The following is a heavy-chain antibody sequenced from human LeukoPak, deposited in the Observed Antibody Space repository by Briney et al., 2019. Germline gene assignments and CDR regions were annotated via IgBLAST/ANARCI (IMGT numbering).Heavy chain of an antibody. CDR1: GGSISSYY. D-gene: IGHD2-2*01. CDR3: ARDLGCSSTSCSNAFDI. V-gene: IGHV4-59*01. J-gene: IGHJ3*02. CDR2: IYYSGST. Sequence: SETLSLTCTVSGGSISSYYWSWIRQPPGKGLEWIGYIYYSGSTNYNPSLKSRVTISVDTSKNQFSLKLSSVTAADTAVYYCARDLGCSSTSCSNAFDIWGQGTMVTVSS.